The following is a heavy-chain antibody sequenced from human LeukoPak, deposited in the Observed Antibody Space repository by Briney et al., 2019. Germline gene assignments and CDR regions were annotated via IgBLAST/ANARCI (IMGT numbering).Heavy chain of an antibody. D-gene: IGHD6-19*01. CDR2: INQGGSEK. CDR1: GGSISSSNW. J-gene: IGHJ4*02. V-gene: IGHV3-7*05. CDR3: VRDGSGYDY. Sequence: PSETLSLTCAVSGGSISSSNWWSWVRQSPGKGLEWVANINQGGSEKYYLNSVKGRFTISRDNAKNALYLQMNSLRTDDTAIYYCVRDGSGYDYWGQGTLVTVSS.